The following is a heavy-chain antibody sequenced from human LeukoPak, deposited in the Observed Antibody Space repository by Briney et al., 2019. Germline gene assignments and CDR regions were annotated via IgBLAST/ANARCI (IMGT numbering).Heavy chain of an antibody. J-gene: IGHJ5*02. Sequence: ASVKVACKTSGYTFTNYGMHWVRQAPRQSPEWMGWINAGNGNTKYSQKFQGRVTITRDTSASTAYMELSSLRSEDTAVYYCARAPSGYCSGGSCYSSWFDPWGQGTLVTVSS. CDR3: ARAPSGYCSGGSCYSSWFDP. V-gene: IGHV1-3*01. D-gene: IGHD2-15*01. CDR2: INAGNGNT. CDR1: GYTFTNYG.